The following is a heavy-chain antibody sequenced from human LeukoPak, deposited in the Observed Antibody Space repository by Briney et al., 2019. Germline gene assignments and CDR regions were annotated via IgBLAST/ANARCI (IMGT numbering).Heavy chain of an antibody. D-gene: IGHD1-26*01. CDR3: TRAGEVLPHDGFDI. J-gene: IGHJ3*02. CDR2: IYDGGTT. Sequence: GGSLRLSCAASGFTVSSNYMSWVRQAQGKALEWVSIIYDGGTTYYADSVRGRFTISRDISKNTVYLQMNYLRVEDTAVYFCTRAGEVLPHDGFDIWGQGTMVTVSS. V-gene: IGHV3-53*01. CDR1: GFTVSSNY.